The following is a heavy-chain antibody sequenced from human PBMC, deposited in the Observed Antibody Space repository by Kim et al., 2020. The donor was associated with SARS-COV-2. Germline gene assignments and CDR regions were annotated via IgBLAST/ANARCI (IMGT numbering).Heavy chain of an antibody. V-gene: IGHV4-59*01. Sequence: SQTLSLTCSVSGGSISAYYWSWIWQPPWKGLEWVGYVYPTGSTNYNPSLRSRVTMSLDTSKNQFSLRLNSVTAADTAVYYCARTMNPNYYYYGLDVWGQGTTVTVSS. CDR1: GGSISAYY. CDR3: ARTMNPNYYYYGLDV. J-gene: IGHJ6*02. CDR2: VYPTGST.